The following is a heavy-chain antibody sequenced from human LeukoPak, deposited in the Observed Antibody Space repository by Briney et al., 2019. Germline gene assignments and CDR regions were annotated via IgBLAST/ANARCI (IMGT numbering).Heavy chain of an antibody. J-gene: IGHJ6*03. CDR3: ARDRGMTVSPYYYYYLDV. V-gene: IGHV3-7*01. Sequence: PGGSLRLSCAVTGFAFNTYWMSWVRQAPGKGLEWVANIKHDGNEKYFVDSVKGRFTISRDNAKSSLDLQMNGLGAEDTAVYFCARDRGMTVSPYYYYYLDVWGKGTTVTVSS. CDR2: IKHDGNEK. D-gene: IGHD1-14*01. CDR1: GFAFNTYW.